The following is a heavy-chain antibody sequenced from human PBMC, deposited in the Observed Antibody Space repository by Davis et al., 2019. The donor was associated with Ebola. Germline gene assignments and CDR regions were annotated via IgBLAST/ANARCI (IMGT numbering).Heavy chain of an antibody. D-gene: IGHD1-1*01. Sequence: GSLRLSCSVSGASVTFNYWNWIRQSPGKGLEWVGDKYNAGRSNYNPSLKGRVTVSVDPSRNQFSLKVTSVTAADTAVYYCARSTGTYSTLHYWGQGILVTVSS. CDR1: GASVTFNY. V-gene: IGHV4-59*02. J-gene: IGHJ4*02. CDR2: KYNAGRS. CDR3: ARSTGTYSTLHY.